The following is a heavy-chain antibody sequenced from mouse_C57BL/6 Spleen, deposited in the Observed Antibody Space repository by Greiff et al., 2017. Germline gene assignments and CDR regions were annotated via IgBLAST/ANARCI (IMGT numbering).Heavy chain of an antibody. CDR2: ISSGGSYT. CDR3: ATRYGEVWFAY. D-gene: IGHD2-13*01. Sequence: EVKLVESGGDLVKPGGSLKLSCAASGFTFSSYGMSWVRQTPDKRLEWVATISSGGSYTYYPDSVKGRFTISRDNAKNTLYLQMSSLKSEDTAVYYCATRYGEVWFAYWGQGPLVTVSA. J-gene: IGHJ3*01. CDR1: GFTFSSYG. V-gene: IGHV5-6*02.